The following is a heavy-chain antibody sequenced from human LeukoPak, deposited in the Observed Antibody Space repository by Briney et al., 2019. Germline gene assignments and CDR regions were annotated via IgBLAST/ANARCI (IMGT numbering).Heavy chain of an antibody. CDR3: AKAIAAPVWYFDL. Sequence: GGSLRLSCAASGFTFSSYAMNWVRQAPGKGLEWVSTMSGDATSTYYADSVKGRFTISRDNSKNTLYLQMNSLRAEDTAVYYCAKAIAAPVWYFDLWGRGTLVTVSS. D-gene: IGHD6-13*01. CDR2: MSGDATST. CDR1: GFTFSSYA. J-gene: IGHJ2*01. V-gene: IGHV3-23*01.